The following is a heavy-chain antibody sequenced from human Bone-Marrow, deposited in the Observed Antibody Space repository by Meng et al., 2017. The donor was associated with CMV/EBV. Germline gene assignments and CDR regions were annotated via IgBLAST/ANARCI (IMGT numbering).Heavy chain of an antibody. CDR1: GFTFSSYE. Sequence: GESLKISCAASGFTFSSYEMNWVRQAPGKGLEWVSYISSSGSTIYYADSVKGRFTISRDNAKNSLYLQMNSLRAEDTAVYYCAREPLTPMTTVTTKGMDVWGQGTTVTVSS. D-gene: IGHD4-11*01. CDR2: ISSSGSTI. CDR3: AREPLTPMTTVTTKGMDV. J-gene: IGHJ6*02. V-gene: IGHV3-48*03.